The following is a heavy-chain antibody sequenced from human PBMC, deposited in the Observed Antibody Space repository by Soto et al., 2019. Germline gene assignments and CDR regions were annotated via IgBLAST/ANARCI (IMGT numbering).Heavy chain of an antibody. D-gene: IGHD7-27*01. V-gene: IGHV1-8*01. J-gene: IGHJ4*02. CDR1: GYTFTNNG. CDR3: TRAGDSGAWISN. Sequence: QVQLVQSGAEVKKPGASVKVSCKASGYTFTNNGINWVRQATGHGLEWMGWMNPSTGQTGYTEKFQGRLAMTRDTSITTAYRELTSLTSEDTAVYYCTRAGDSGAWISNWGQGTLVTVSS. CDR2: MNPSTGQT.